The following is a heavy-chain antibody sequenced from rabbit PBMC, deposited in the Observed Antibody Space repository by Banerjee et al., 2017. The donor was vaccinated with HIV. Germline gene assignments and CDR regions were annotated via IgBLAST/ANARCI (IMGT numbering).Heavy chain of an antibody. V-gene: IGHV1S40*01. CDR3: ARGGYDGYNFGL. CDR2: IYTGSGHT. D-gene: IGHD7-1*01. CDR1: GFSLSSGYD. J-gene: IGHJ4*01. Sequence: QSLEESGGDLVKPGASLTLTCTVSGFSLSSGYDMCWVRQAPGKGLEWIGCIYTGSGHTYYASWAKGRFTISKTSSTTVTLQMTSLTAADTATYFCARGGYDGYNFGLWGPGTLVTVS.